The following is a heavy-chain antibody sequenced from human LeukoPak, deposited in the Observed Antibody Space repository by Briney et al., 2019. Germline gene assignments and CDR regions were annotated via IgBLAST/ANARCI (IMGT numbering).Heavy chain of an antibody. V-gene: IGHV3-48*03. J-gene: IGHJ4*02. CDR1: GFTFSSYE. CDR3: VREKLAEGYDDIVVVVAATPPYYFDY. D-gene: IGHD2-15*01. Sequence: GGSLRLSCAASGFTFSSYEMNWVRQAPGKGLEWVSYISSSGSTIYYADSVKGRFTISRDNAKNSLYLQMNSLRAEDTAVYYCVREKLAEGYDDIVVVVAATPPYYFDYWGQGTLVTVSS. CDR2: ISSSGSTI.